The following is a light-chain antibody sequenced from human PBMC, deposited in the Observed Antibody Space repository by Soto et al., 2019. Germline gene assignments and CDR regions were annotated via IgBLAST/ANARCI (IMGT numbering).Light chain of an antibody. CDR1: QSVDSDY. J-gene: IGKJ2*01. CDR3: QQYNNWPYT. CDR2: GSS. V-gene: IGKV3-20*01. Sequence: EIVLTQSPGTLSLSPGERATLSCRASQSVDSDYLAWYQQKPGQAPRLLIYGSSSRATGIPDRFSGSGSGTDFTLTISGLEPEDFAVYYCQQYNNWPYTFGQGTKVDIK.